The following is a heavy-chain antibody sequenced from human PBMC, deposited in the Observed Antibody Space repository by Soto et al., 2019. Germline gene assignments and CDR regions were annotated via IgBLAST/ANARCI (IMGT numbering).Heavy chain of an antibody. CDR3: AGDVRPSMITFGGVIAPPDAFDI. CDR1: GYTFTSYY. V-gene: IGHV1-46*01. Sequence: GASVKVSCKASGYTFTSYYTHWVRQAPGQGLERMGIISPNNGSTNYAQKLQGRVTMTTDTSTSTAYMELSSLRSDDTAVYYCAGDVRPSMITFGGVIAPPDAFDIWGQGTMVTVSS. J-gene: IGHJ3*02. D-gene: IGHD3-16*02. CDR2: ISPNNGST.